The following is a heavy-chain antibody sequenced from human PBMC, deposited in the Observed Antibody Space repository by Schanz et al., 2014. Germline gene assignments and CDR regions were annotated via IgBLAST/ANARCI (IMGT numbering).Heavy chain of an antibody. CDR3: ARRNFYDKSAAFDY. CDR2: INQDASEK. Sequence: EVQLVESGGGLVQPGGSLRLSCAVSGSTFSNYWMTWVRQAPGKGLEWVANINQDASEKYYVDSVKGRFTVSRDNAKNSLYLQMDSLKTEDTAVYYCARRNFYDKSAAFDYWGQGSLVTVSS. J-gene: IGHJ4*02. CDR1: GSTFSNYW. V-gene: IGHV3-7*03. D-gene: IGHD3-9*01.